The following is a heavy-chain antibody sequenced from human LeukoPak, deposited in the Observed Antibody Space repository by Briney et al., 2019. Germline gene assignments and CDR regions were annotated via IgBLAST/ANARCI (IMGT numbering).Heavy chain of an antibody. D-gene: IGHD1-26*01. CDR1: GFTFSSYT. J-gene: IGHJ4*02. V-gene: IGHV3-23*01. CDR2: VSGSGRNT. Sequence: PGGSLRLSCAASGFTFSSYTMHWVRQAPGKGLEWVSSVSGSGRNTLYPDSVEGRFTISRDNSKNTVYLQMNSLRADDTAVYYCVKSRRVGANQRGLFDYWGQGTLVTVSP. CDR3: VKSRRVGANQRGLFDY.